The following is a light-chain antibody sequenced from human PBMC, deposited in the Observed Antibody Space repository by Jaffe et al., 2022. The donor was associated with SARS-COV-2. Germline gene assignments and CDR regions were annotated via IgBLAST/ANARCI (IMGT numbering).Light chain of an antibody. V-gene: IGLV7-43*01. J-gene: IGLJ3*02. CDR3: LLYFGGAQLV. Sequence: QTVVTQEPSLTVSPGGTVTLTCASSTGAVTSGNYPNWFQQRPGQPPRALIFGTDNKHSWTPARFSGSVLGGKAALTLSGVQPEDEADYYCLLYFGGAQLVFGGGTKMTVL. CDR2: GTD. CDR1: TGAVTSGNY.